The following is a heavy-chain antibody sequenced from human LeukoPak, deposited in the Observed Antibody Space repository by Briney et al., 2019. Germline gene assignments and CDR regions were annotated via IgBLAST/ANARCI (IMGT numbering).Heavy chain of an antibody. CDR3: ARPGCGGNCYYRMDV. D-gene: IGHD2-21*01. J-gene: IGHJ6*04. CDR1: GFTVSSNY. CDR2: IYSGGST. Sequence: PGGSLRLSCAASGFTVSSNYMSWVRQAPGKGLEWVSVIYSGGSTYCADSVKGRFAISRDNSRNTLFLQMNSLRVDDTAVYYCARPGCGGNCYYRMDVWGKGTTVTVPS. V-gene: IGHV3-53*01.